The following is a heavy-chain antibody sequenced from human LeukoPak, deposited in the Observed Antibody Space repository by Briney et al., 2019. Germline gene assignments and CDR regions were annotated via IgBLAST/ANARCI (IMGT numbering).Heavy chain of an antibody. CDR2: IREDGSEQ. V-gene: IGHV3-7*03. CDR1: GFTFSSYW. Sequence: GGSLRLSCAASGFTFSSYWMSWVRQAPGKGLEWVANIREDGSEQFYVDSVKGRFTISRDNSKNTLYLQMNSLRAEDTAVYYCAKDRAYYFDYWGQGTLVTVSS. J-gene: IGHJ4*02. CDR3: AKDRAYYFDY.